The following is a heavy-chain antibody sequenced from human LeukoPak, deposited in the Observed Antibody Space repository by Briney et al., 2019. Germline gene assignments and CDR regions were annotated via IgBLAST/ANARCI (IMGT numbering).Heavy chain of an antibody. V-gene: IGHV1-24*01. CDR1: GYTLTELS. Sequence: ASVKVSCKVSGYTLTELSMHWVRQAPGKGLEWMGGFDPEDGETIYAQKFQGRATMTEDTSTDTAYMELSSLRSEDTAVYYCATSFYDSSGYKSWFDPWGQGTLVTVSS. CDR3: ATSFYDSSGYKSWFDP. J-gene: IGHJ5*02. D-gene: IGHD3-22*01. CDR2: FDPEDGET.